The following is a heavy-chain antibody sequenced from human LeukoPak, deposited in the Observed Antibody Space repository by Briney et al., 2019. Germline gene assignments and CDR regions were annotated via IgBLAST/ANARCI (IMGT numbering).Heavy chain of an antibody. Sequence: ASVKVSCKASGGTFSTYAISWVRQAPGQGLEWMGRIIPRLGIINNAQKFQDRVTITADKFTSTAYMELSNLRSDDTAVYYCARDNRRGAAAHHYGMDVWGQGTTVTVSS. V-gene: IGHV1-69*04. CDR1: GGTFSTYA. D-gene: IGHD3-10*01. CDR3: ARDNRRGAAAHHYGMDV. CDR2: IIPRLGII. J-gene: IGHJ6*02.